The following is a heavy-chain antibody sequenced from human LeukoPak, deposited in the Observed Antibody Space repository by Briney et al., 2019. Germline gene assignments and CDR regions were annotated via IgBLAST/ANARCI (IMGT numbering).Heavy chain of an antibody. Sequence: SETLSLTCTVSGGSISRYYWSWIRQPPGKGLEWIGYISYSASTKYIPSLKSRVPISVDTSKNQFSLKLSSVSAADTAVYYCARLRLFPDYFDCWGQGTLVTVSS. J-gene: IGHJ4*02. V-gene: IGHV4-59*01. CDR3: ARLRLFPDYFDC. D-gene: IGHD3-10*02. CDR2: ISYSAST. CDR1: GGSISRYY.